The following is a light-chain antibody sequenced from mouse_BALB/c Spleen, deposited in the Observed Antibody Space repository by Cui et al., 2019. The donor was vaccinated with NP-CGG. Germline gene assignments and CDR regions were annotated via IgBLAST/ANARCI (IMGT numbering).Light chain of an antibody. V-gene: IGLV1*01. CDR1: TGAVTTSNY. J-gene: IGLJ1*01. Sequence: QAVVTQESALTTSPGEKVTLTCRSSTGAVTTSNYANWVQEKPDHLFTGLIDSTNNRVPGVSARFSGSLIGDKAALTITGAQTEDEAIYFCALWYSNHWVFGGGTKLTVL. CDR3: ALWYSNHWV. CDR2: STN.